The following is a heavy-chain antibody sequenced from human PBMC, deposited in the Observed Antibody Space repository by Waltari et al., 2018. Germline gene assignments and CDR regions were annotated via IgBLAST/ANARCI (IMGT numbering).Heavy chain of an antibody. CDR1: GVSITGYY. CDR2: TSTSGTS. CDR3: ARGIDRGNGRWFDP. V-gene: IGHV4-4*07. J-gene: IGHJ5*02. D-gene: IGHD1-1*01. Sequence: QVQLQESGPGLVKPSETLSLTCAVSGVSITGYYWSWIRQAAGKGVAWIWRTSTSGTSKYNPSLKTRVTMSVDTSKNQFSLRLSSVTVADTAVYYCARGIDRGNGRWFDPWGQGTLVTVSS.